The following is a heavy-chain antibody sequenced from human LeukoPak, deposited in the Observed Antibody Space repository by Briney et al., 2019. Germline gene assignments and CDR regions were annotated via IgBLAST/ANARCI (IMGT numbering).Heavy chain of an antibody. J-gene: IGHJ4*02. V-gene: IGHV1-69*01. CDR3: ASCSDYYDSSGYGVGDFDY. Sequence: GXXXIFGTANYAQKFQGRVTITADESTSTAYMELSSLRSEDTAVYYCASCSDYYDSSGYGVGDFDYWGQGTLVTVSS. D-gene: IGHD3-22*01. CDR2: XXXIFGTA.